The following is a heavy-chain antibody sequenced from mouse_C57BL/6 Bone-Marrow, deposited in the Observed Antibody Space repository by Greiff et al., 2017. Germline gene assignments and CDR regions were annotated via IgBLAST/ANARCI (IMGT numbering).Heavy chain of an antibody. V-gene: IGHV1-74*01. D-gene: IGHD2-3*01. CDR2: LHPSDSDT. Sequence: QVQLQQPGAELVKPGASVKVSCKASGYTFTSYWMHWVKQRPGQGLEWIGRLHPSDSDTNYNQKFKGKATLTVDKSSSTAYMQLSSLTSEDSAVYYWAMPDGYYAYYFDYWGQGTTLTVSS. J-gene: IGHJ2*01. CDR1: GYTFTSYW. CDR3: AMPDGYYAYYFDY.